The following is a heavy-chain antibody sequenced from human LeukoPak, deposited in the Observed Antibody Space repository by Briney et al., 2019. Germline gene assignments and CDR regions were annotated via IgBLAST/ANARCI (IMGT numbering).Heavy chain of an antibody. CDR3: ARDLGGDYWINYFDY. V-gene: IGHV3-23*01. Sequence: GGSLRLSCAASGFTFSSYAMSWVRQAPGKGLEWVSAISGSGGSTYYADSVKGRFTISRDNSKNTLYLQMNSLRAEDTAVYYCARDLGGDYWINYFDYWGQGTLVTVSS. D-gene: IGHD4-17*01. CDR1: GFTFSSYA. CDR2: ISGSGGST. J-gene: IGHJ4*02.